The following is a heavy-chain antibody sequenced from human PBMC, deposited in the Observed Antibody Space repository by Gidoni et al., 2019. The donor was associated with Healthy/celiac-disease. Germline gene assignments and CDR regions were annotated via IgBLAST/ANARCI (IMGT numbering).Heavy chain of an antibody. CDR1: GGPFSSYA. J-gene: IGHJ6*02. D-gene: IGHD6-13*01. V-gene: IGHV1-69*06. Sequence: QVQRVQSGAEVKKPGSSVRVSCKPSGGPFSSYAISWVRQAPGQGLEWMGGIIPIFGTANYAQKFQGRVTITADKSTSTAYMELSSLRSEDTAVYYCARDRSIAAAGTPHYYYGMDVWGQGTTVTVSS. CDR2: IIPIFGTA. CDR3: ARDRSIAAAGTPHYYYGMDV.